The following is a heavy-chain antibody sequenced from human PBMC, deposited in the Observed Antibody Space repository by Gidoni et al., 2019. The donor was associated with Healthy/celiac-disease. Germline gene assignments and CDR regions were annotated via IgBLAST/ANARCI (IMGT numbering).Heavy chain of an antibody. V-gene: IGHV3-23*01. Sequence: EVQLLESGGGLVHPGGSLRLSCAASAFTFSSYAMSWVRQAPGKGLEWVSAIRGSGGSTYYAYAVKGRFTISRDNSKNTRYLQMNSLRAEDTAVYYCASQRVLMVRGVTADHFDYWGQGTLVTVSS. J-gene: IGHJ4*02. CDR2: IRGSGGST. CDR1: AFTFSSYA. CDR3: ASQRVLMVRGVTADHFDY. D-gene: IGHD3-10*01.